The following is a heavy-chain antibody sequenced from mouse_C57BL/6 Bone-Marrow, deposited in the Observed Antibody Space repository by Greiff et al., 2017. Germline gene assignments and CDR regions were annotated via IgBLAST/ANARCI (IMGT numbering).Heavy chain of an antibody. Sequence: VQLKQSGAELVRPGASVKLSCTASGFNIKDDYMHWVKQRPEQGLEWIGWIDPENGDTEYASKFQGKATITADTSSNTAYLQLSSLTTEDTAIYYCAREGEYWGQGTLVTVSA. CDR1: GFNIKDDY. V-gene: IGHV14-4*01. CDR3: AREGEY. CDR2: IDPENGDT. J-gene: IGHJ3*01.